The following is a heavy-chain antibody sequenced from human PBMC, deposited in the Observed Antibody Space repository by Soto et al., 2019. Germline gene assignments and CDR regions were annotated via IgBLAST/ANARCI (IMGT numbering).Heavy chain of an antibody. CDR2: ISSSSSYI. V-gene: IGHV3-21*01. D-gene: IGHD3-10*01. J-gene: IGHJ6*02. CDR3: ARSAGDYYGMDV. CDR1: GFTFTSYN. Sequence: GGSLRLSCAASGFTFTSYNMNWVRQAPGKGLEWVSSISSSSSYIYYADSVKGRFTISRDNAKNSLSLQMNSLRAEDTAVYYCARSAGDYYGMDVWGQGTTVTVSS.